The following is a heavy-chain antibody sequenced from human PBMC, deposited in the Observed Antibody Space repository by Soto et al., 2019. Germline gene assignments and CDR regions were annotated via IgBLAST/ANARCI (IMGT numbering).Heavy chain of an antibody. Sequence: PGGSLRLSCAASGFTLSRYTMHWVRQAPGKGLEWVALNSWDGGTSAYADSVKGRFTVSRDNKKSFLYLQMDSLGPDDTAVYYCARRRDAYTFFDYWGQGNLVTVSS. CDR3: ARRRDAYTFFDY. D-gene: IGHD2-2*01. J-gene: IGHJ4*02. CDR2: NSWDGGTS. CDR1: GFTLSRYT. V-gene: IGHV3-43*01.